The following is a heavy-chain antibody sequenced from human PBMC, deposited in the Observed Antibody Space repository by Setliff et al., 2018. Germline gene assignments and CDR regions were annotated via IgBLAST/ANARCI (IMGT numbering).Heavy chain of an antibody. D-gene: IGHD5-18*01. J-gene: IGHJ4*02. CDR2: IYISGST. CDR1: GASISSGTYF. Sequence: SETLSLTCTVSGASISSGTYFWSWIRQPAGKGLEWIGHIYISGSTSYNPSLNSRVTISVDTSKNQFSLKLSSVTAADTAVYYCARMGRGYSYGYILYYFDYWGQGSLVTVSS. V-gene: IGHV4-61*10. CDR3: ARMGRGYSYGYILYYFDY.